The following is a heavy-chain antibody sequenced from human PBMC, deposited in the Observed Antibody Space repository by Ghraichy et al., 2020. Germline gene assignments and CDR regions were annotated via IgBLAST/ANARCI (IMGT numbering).Heavy chain of an antibody. CDR3: VRDKGATPNFGLDV. V-gene: IGHV3-21*01. J-gene: IGHJ6*02. CDR1: GFNFSNFR. CDR2: ITSSSSYL. D-gene: IGHD5-24*01. Sequence: GGSLRLSCVAPGFNFSNFRMNWVRQAPGKGLEWVSSITSSSSYLYYADSMKGRFTISRDNAKNSLYLQMTSLRAEDTALYYCVRDKGATPNFGLDVWGQGTTVTVSS.